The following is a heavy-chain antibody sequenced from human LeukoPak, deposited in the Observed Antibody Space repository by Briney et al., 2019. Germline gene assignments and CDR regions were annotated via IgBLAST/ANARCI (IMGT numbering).Heavy chain of an antibody. CDR1: GFMFGEYS. CDR2: IRSKTYGGTA. D-gene: IGHD1-26*01. CDR3: TSPEGGTYYFDY. J-gene: IGHJ4*02. V-gene: IGHV3-49*04. Sequence: GGSLRLSCADSGFMFGEYSISWVRQAPGKGLEWVGFIRSKTYGGTAQYAASVNGRFTISRDDSRSSAYLQMNNLKTEDTAVYFCTSPEGGTYYFDYWGQGTLVTVSS.